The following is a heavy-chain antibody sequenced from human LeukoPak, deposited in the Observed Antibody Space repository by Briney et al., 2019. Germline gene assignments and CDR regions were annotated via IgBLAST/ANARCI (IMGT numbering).Heavy chain of an antibody. D-gene: IGHD5-18*01. CDR1: GFTFSSYW. J-gene: IGHJ3*02. V-gene: IGHV3-7*01. CDR2: IKQDGSEK. CDR3: RGIQLWARTYAFDI. Sequence: PGGSLRLSCAASGFTFSSYWMSWVRQAPGKGLEWVANIKQDGSEKYYVDSVKGRFTISRDNAKNSLYLQMNSLRAEDTAVYYCRGIQLWARTYAFDIWGRGTMVTVSS.